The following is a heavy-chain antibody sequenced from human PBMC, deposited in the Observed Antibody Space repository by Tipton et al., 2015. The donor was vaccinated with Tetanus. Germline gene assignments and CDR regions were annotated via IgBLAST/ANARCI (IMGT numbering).Heavy chain of an antibody. CDR1: GFTFSSYG. CDR2: ISYDGSNK. CDR3: AKGTDDYYDSSGYQDFDY. J-gene: IGHJ4*02. V-gene: IGHV3-30*18. D-gene: IGHD3-22*01. Sequence: SLRLSCAASGFTFSSYGMHWVRQAPGKGLEWVAVISYDGSNKYYADSVKGRFTISRDNSKNTLYLQMNSLRAEDTAVYYCAKGTDDYYDSSGYQDFDYWGQGTLVTVSS.